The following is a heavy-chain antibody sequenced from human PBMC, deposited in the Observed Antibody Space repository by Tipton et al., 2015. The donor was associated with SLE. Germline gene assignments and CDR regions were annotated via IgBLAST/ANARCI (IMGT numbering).Heavy chain of an antibody. CDR1: GFTFSSYS. V-gene: IGHV3-21*01. CDR3: AKVSHWGSGSYYNPWDYYGLDV. D-gene: IGHD3-10*01. Sequence: SLRLSCAASGFTFSSYSMNWVRQAPGKGLEWVSSISSRSSYIYYADSVKGRFTISRDNAKNSLYLQMHSLRAEDTAVYYCAKVSHWGSGSYYNPWDYYGLDVWGQGTTVTVSS. J-gene: IGHJ6*02. CDR2: ISSRSSYI.